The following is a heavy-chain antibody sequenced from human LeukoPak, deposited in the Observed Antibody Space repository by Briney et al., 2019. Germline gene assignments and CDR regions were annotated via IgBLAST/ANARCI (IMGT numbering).Heavy chain of an antibody. CDR3: ARHKDYYYSYMDV. Sequence: SETLSLTCIVSGGSISSSSYYWGWIRQPPGKGLEWIGTIYYSGSTYYNPSLTSRVTISVDTSKNQFSLKLSSVTAADTAVYYCARHKDYYYSYMDVWGKGTTVTISS. J-gene: IGHJ6*03. V-gene: IGHV4-39*01. CDR2: IYYSGST. CDR1: GGSISSSSYY.